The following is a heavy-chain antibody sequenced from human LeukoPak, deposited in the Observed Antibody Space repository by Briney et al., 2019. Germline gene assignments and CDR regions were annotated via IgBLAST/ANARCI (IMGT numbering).Heavy chain of an antibody. CDR3: AKDGNWARFED. Sequence: PGGSLRLSSTSSGVAFYTFGAHWVRQAPGKGLDWLAFIGADGGTQYYADSVKGRFTISRDNSKNMVWLQINSPTAEDTATYYCAKDGNWARFEDWGQGTLVTVSS. D-gene: IGHD7-27*01. CDR1: GVAFYTFG. J-gene: IGHJ4*02. V-gene: IGHV3-30*02. CDR2: IGADGGTQ.